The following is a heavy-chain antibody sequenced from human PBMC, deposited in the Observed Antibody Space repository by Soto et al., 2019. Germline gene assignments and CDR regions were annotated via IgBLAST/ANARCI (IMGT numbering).Heavy chain of an antibody. J-gene: IGHJ6*02. V-gene: IGHV3-30*18. CDR2: ISYAGTNQ. CDR1: GFTFSNYG. Sequence: PGGSLRLSCAASGFTFSNYGMHWVRQAPGKGLEWVAVISYAGTNQYYADSVKGRFTISRDNSKNTLYLQMNSLRVEDTAVYYCAKDHFLQGCTDDSCLVPGFMDVWGQGTTVTVSS. CDR3: AKDHFLQGCTDDSCLVPGFMDV. D-gene: IGHD2-15*01.